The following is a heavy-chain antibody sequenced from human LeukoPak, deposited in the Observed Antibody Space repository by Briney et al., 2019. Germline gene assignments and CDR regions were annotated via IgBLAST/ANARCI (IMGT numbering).Heavy chain of an antibody. CDR1: GFTFSSYS. D-gene: IGHD6-13*01. Sequence: GGSLRLSCAASGFTFSSYSMNWVRQAPGKGLEWVSSISSSSSYIYYADSVKGRFTISRDNAKNSLYLQMNSLRAEDTAVYYCARDSRETTAAGDFDYWGQGTLVTVSS. CDR3: ARDSRETTAAGDFDY. V-gene: IGHV3-21*01. CDR2: ISSSSSYI. J-gene: IGHJ4*02.